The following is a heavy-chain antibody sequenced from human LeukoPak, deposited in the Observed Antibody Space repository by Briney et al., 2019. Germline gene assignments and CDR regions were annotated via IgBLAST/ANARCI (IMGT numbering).Heavy chain of an antibody. V-gene: IGHV4-59*08. D-gene: IGHD1-26*01. CDR1: GASFNAYY. Sequence: SETLSLTCAVYGASFNAYYWSWIRQPPGKGLEWIGDIYYSGSTNYNPSLKSRVTISVDTSKNQFSLKLSSVTAADTAVYYCARSDGGATVHFDYWGQGTLVTVSS. CDR3: ARSDGGATVHFDY. J-gene: IGHJ4*02. CDR2: IYYSGST.